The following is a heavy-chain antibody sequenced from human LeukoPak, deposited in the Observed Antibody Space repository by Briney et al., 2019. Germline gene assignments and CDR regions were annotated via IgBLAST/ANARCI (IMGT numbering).Heavy chain of an antibody. J-gene: IGHJ4*02. CDR3: VRDLDILTGPRGLVY. CDR2: IWYDGSNK. CDR1: GFTFSSYG. D-gene: IGHD3-9*01. Sequence: GGSLRLSCAASGFTFSSYGMHWVRQAPGKGLEWVAVIWYDGSNKYYADSVKGRFTISRDNSKNTLYLQMNSLRAEDTAVYYCVRDLDILTGPRGLVYWGQGALVTVSS. V-gene: IGHV3-33*01.